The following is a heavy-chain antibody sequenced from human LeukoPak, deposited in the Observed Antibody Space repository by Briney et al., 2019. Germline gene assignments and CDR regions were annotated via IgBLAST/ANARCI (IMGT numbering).Heavy chain of an antibody. CDR2: IYTSGST. CDR3: ARDYYGGSGSNWFDP. V-gene: IGHV4-4*07. CDR1: GGSISSYY. J-gene: IGHJ5*02. Sequence: PSETLSLTCTVSGGSISSYYWSWIRQPAGKGLEWIGRIYTSGSTNYNPSLKSRVTISVDTSKNQFSLKLSSVTAADTAVYYCARDYYGGSGSNWFDPWGQGTLVTVSS. D-gene: IGHD4-23*01.